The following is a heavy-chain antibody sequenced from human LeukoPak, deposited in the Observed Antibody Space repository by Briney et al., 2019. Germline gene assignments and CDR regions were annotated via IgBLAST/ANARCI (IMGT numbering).Heavy chain of an antibody. CDR3: ARGVGGGYTEY. CDR1: GGSISSSSYY. D-gene: IGHD3-3*01. CDR2: ISYSGNT. V-gene: IGHV4-61*05. Sequence: SETLSLTCTVSGGSISSSSYYWGWIRQPPGKGLEWIGFISYSGNTNYNPSLKSRVTISLDTSKNQFSLKLISVTAADTAVYFCARGVGGGYTEYWGEGALWTVSS. J-gene: IGHJ4*02.